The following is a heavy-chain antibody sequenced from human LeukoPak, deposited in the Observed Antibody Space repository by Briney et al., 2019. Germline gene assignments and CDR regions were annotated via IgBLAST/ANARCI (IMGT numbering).Heavy chain of an antibody. D-gene: IGHD4-17*01. CDR2: INHSGST. Sequence: SETLSLTCAVYGGSFSGYYWSWIRQPPGKGLEWIGEINHSGSTNYNPSLKSPVTISVDTSKNQFSLKLSSVTAADTAVYYCAREGDYGLGYWGQGTLVTVSS. CDR3: AREGDYGLGY. J-gene: IGHJ4*02. CDR1: GGSFSGYY. V-gene: IGHV4-34*01.